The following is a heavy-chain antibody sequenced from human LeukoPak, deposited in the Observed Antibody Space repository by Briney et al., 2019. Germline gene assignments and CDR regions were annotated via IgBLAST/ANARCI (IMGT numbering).Heavy chain of an antibody. Sequence: GRSLRLSCAASGFTFISYTMHWVRQAPGKGLEWVAVISYDGSNKYYADSVKGRFTISRDNSKNTLYLQMNSLRAEDTAVYYCARGLHYYYYGMDVWGQGTTVTVSS. D-gene: IGHD3-10*01. V-gene: IGHV3-30-3*01. CDR1: GFTFISYT. CDR3: ARGLHYYYYGMDV. CDR2: ISYDGSNK. J-gene: IGHJ6*02.